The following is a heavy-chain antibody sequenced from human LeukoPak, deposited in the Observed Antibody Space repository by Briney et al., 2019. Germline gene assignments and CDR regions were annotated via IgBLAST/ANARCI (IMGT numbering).Heavy chain of an antibody. Sequence: SETLSLTCVVSGYSISSDYFWGWIRQPPGKGLGWIGTISHSGTTFYKLSLKTRITISLDTSTHQFSLKVNSVTAADTAVYYCVRDIGQLRSDYWGHGTLVTVSS. CDR2: ISHSGTT. V-gene: IGHV4-38-2*02. CDR1: GYSISSDYF. J-gene: IGHJ4*01. D-gene: IGHD2-2*01. CDR3: VRDIGQLRSDY.